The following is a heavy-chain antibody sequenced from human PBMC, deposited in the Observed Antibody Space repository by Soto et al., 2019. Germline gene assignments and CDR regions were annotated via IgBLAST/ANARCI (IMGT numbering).Heavy chain of an antibody. CDR1: GFTFSSYG. Sequence: VQLVESGGGVVQPGRSLRLSCAASGFTFSSYGMHWVRQAPGKGLEWVAVISYDGSNKYYADSVKGRFTISRDNSKNTLYLQMNSLRAEDTAVYYCAKDTPLGGFDYWGQGTLVTVSS. D-gene: IGHD3-16*01. CDR3: AKDTPLGGFDY. CDR2: ISYDGSNK. J-gene: IGHJ4*02. V-gene: IGHV3-30*18.